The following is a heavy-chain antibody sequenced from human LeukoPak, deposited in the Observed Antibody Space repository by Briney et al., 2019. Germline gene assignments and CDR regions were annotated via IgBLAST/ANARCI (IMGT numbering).Heavy chain of an antibody. D-gene: IGHD1-26*01. V-gene: IGHV1-18*01. CDR1: GCTFSGYG. CDR2: ITGNNGNT. CDR3: ARDQRNSGSYRFEY. J-gene: IGHJ4*02. Sequence: ASVKVSCKTSGCTFSGYGISWVRQAPGQGLEWMVWITGNNGNTNYAPSLQGRITMTTDTSTNTAYMELTSLKSDDTAVYYCARDQRNSGSYRFEYWGQGTLVTVSS.